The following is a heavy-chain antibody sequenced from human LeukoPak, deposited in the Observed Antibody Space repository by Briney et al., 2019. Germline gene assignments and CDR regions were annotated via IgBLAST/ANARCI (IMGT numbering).Heavy chain of an antibody. J-gene: IGHJ6*03. CDR2: ISAYNGNT. D-gene: IGHD3-22*01. CDR3: ARGDYDSSGDYYYYYMDV. V-gene: IGHV1-18*01. CDR1: GYTFTSYG. Sequence: ASVKVSCKASGYTFTSYGISWVRQAPGQGLEWMGWISAYNGNTNYAQKLQGRVTMTTDTSTSTAYMELRSLRSDDTAVYYCARGDYDSSGDYYYYYMDVWGKGTTVTVSS.